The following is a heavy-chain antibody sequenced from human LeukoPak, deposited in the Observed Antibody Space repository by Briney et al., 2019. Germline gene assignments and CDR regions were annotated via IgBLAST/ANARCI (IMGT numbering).Heavy chain of an antibody. D-gene: IGHD4-17*01. V-gene: IGHV3-53*01. CDR2: IYSGGST. CDR3: AREGPDTVTSHDAFDI. CDR1: GFTVSSNY. Sequence: GGSLRLSCAASGFTVSSNYMSWVRQAPGKGLEWVSVIYSGGSTYYADSVKGRFTISRDNSKNTLYLQMNSLRAEDTAVYYCAREGPDTVTSHDAFDIWGQGTMVTVSS. J-gene: IGHJ3*02.